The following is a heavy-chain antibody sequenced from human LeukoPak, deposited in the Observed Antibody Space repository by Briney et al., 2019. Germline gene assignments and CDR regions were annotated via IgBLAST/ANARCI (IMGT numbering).Heavy chain of an antibody. V-gene: IGHV3-7*05. CDR2: IKQDGSEK. D-gene: IGHD1-26*01. J-gene: IGHJ4*02. Sequence: GGSLRLSCTASTFTFSDYDMGWVRQAPGKGLEWVANIKQDGSEKYYVDSVKGRFTISRDNAKNSLYLQMNSLRAEDTAVYYCARLTGSYYPYWGQGTLVTVSS. CDR1: TFTFSDYD. CDR3: ARLTGSYYPY.